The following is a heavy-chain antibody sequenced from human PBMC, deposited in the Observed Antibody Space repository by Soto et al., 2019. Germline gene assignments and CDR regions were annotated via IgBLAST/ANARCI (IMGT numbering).Heavy chain of an antibody. CDR1: GFTFSSYA. Sequence: GGSLRLSCAASGFTFSSYAMGWVRQGPGKGLEWVAVVSIGGSTHYTDSVRGRFTISRDNSKNTPYLHMNSVRVEDTAVYYCARDRSHWGLRHDDAFDIWGQGTMVTVSS. J-gene: IGHJ3*02. CDR2: VSIGGST. D-gene: IGHD7-27*01. CDR3: ARDRSHWGLRHDDAFDI. V-gene: IGHV3-23*01.